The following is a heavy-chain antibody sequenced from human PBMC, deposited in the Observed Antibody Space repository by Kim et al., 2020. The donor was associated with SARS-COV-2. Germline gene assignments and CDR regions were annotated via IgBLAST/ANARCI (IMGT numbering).Heavy chain of an antibody. CDR1: GDSVSSNSAA. CDR3: ARDRQQLAGGAVSDAFDI. D-gene: IGHD6-13*01. CDR2: TYYRSKWYN. V-gene: IGHV6-1*01. J-gene: IGHJ3*02. Sequence: SQTLSLTCAISGDSVSSNSAAWNWIRQSPSRGLEWLGRTYYRSKWYNDYAVSVKSRITINPDTSKNQFSLQLNSVTPEDTAVYYCARDRQQLAGGAVSDAFDIWGQGTMVTVSS.